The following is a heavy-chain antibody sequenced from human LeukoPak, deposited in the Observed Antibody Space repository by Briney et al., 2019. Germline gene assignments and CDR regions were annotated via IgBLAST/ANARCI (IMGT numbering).Heavy chain of an antibody. CDR3: AGRRDGYNLHYYYGMDV. CDR1: GGSISSYY. V-gene: IGHV4-59*01. CDR2: IYYSGST. D-gene: IGHD5-12*01. J-gene: IGHJ6*02. Sequence: SETLSLTCTVSGGSISSYYWSWIRQPPGKGLEWIGYIYYSGSTNYNPSLKSRVTISVDTSKNQFSLKLSSATAADTAVYYCAGRRDGYNLHYYYGMDVWGQGTTVTVSS.